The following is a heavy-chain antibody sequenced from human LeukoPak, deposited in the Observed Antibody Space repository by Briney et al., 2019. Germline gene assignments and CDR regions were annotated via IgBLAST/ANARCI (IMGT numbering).Heavy chain of an antibody. V-gene: IGHV1-46*01. CDR1: GYTFINNW. J-gene: IGHJ5*02. CDR3: ARDNSVGDIAWWFDP. CDR2: INPTGTRT. Sequence: ASVKVSCKASGYTFINNWMHWVRQAPGQGLEWIGLINPTGTRTGYAQKFQGRVTMTRDMSTSTDYMELSSLRSEDTAIYYCARDNSVGDIAWWFDPWGQGTLVTVST. D-gene: IGHD3-10*01.